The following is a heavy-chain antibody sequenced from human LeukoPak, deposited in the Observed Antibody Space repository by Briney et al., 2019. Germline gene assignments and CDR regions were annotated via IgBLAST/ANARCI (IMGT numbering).Heavy chain of an antibody. CDR2: INPNSGGT. D-gene: IGHD3-10*01. CDR3: ARGIGAMVRGRSGYYYYMDV. J-gene: IGHJ6*03. Sequence: ASVKVSCKASGYTFTGYYIHWVRQAPGQGLEWMGWINPNSGGTNYAQKFQGRVTMTRDTSISTAYMELSRLRSDDTAVYYCARGIGAMVRGRSGYYYYMDVWGKGTTVTISS. CDR1: GYTFTGYY. V-gene: IGHV1-2*02.